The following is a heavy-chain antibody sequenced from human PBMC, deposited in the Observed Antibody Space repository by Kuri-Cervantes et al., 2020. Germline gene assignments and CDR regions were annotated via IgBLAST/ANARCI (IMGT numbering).Heavy chain of an antibody. CDR1: GYTFTSYY. CDR2: INPSGGST. V-gene: IGHV1-46*01. D-gene: IGHD2-2*01. J-gene: IGHJ4*02. Sequence: ASVKVSCKASGYTFTSYYMHWVRQAPGQGLEWMGIINPSGGSTSYAQKFQGRVTMTRDTSTSTVYMELNSLRSEDTAVYYCARGHNIVVVPAAIPFDYWGQGTLVTVSS. CDR3: ARGHNIVVVPAAIPFDY.